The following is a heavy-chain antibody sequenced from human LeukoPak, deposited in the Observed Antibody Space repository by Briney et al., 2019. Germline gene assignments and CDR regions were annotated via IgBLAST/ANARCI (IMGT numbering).Heavy chain of an antibody. V-gene: IGHV3-21*04. CDR1: GFTFSSYS. CDR2: ISSSSSYI. Sequence: GGSLRLSCAGSGFTFSSYSMNWVRQAPGKGLEWVSSISSSSSYIYYADSVKGRFTISRDNAKNSLYLQMNSLRAEDTAVYYCAKAYGSGYDAFDYWGQGTLVTVSS. D-gene: IGHD5-12*01. J-gene: IGHJ4*02. CDR3: AKAYGSGYDAFDY.